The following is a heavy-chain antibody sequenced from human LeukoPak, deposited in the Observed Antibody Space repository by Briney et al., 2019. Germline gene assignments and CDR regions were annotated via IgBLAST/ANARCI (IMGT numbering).Heavy chain of an antibody. CDR2: IYYSGST. CDR3: ASVRRGFGDLSKYYSYYYMDV. J-gene: IGHJ6*03. V-gene: IGHV4-39*01. CDR1: GGSISSSSYY. D-gene: IGHD3-10*01. Sequence: SETLSLTCTVSGGSISSSSYYWDWIRQPPGKGLEWIGSIYYSGSTYYNPSLKSRVTISVDTSKNQSSLKLSSVTAADTAVYYCASVRRGFGDLSKYYSYYYMDVWGKGTTVTISS.